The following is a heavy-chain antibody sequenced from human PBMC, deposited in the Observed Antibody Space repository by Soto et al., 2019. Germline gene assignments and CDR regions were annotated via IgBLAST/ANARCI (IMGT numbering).Heavy chain of an antibody. CDR1: GFTFSDYY. D-gene: IGHD4-17*01. CDR3: ARWVYGDYVDYYYYYMDV. V-gene: IGHV3-11*01. CDR2: ISSSGSTI. J-gene: IGHJ6*03. Sequence: GGSLRLSCAASGFTFSDYYMSWIRQAPGKGQEWVSYISSSGSTIYYADSVKGRFTISRDNAKNSLYLQMNSLRAEDTAVYYCARWVYGDYVDYYYYYMDVWGKGTTVTVSS.